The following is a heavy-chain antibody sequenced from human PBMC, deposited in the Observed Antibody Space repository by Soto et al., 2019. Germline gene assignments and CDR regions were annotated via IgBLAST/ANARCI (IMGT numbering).Heavy chain of an antibody. Sequence: QVQLVESGGGVVQPGRSLRLSCAASGFTFSSYGMHWVRQAPGKGLEWVAVIWYDGSNKYYADSVKGRFTISRDNSKNALYLQMNSRRAEDTAVYYCAIDPVGNDILTGYYFDYWGQGTLVTVSS. CDR2: IWYDGSNK. D-gene: IGHD3-9*01. V-gene: IGHV3-33*01. CDR3: AIDPVGNDILTGYYFDY. CDR1: GFTFSSYG. J-gene: IGHJ4*02.